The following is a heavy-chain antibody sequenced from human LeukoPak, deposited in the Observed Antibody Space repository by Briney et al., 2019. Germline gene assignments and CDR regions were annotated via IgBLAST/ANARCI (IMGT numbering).Heavy chain of an antibody. V-gene: IGHV1-69*05. CDR3: ASEMRAGYSNGWYWFDP. CDR2: IIPIFGTA. J-gene: IGHJ5*02. Sequence: SVKVSCKASGGTFSSYAISWVRQAPGQGLEWMGGIIPIFGTANYAQKFQGRVTITTDESTSTAYMELSSLRSEDTAVYYCASEMRAGYSNGWYWFDPWGQGTLVTVSS. CDR1: GGTFSSYA. D-gene: IGHD6-19*01.